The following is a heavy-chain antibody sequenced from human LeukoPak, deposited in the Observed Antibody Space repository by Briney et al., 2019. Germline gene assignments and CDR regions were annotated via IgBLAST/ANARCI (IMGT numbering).Heavy chain of an antibody. Sequence: SETLSLTCTVSGGSISSYYWSWIRQPPGKGLEWIGYNYYSGSTNYNPSLKSRVTISVDTSKNQFSLKLSSVTAADTAVYYCARGPYGDYQNWGQGTLVTVSS. CDR2: NYYSGST. D-gene: IGHD4-17*01. CDR3: ARGPYGDYQN. J-gene: IGHJ1*01. V-gene: IGHV4-59*01. CDR1: GGSISSYY.